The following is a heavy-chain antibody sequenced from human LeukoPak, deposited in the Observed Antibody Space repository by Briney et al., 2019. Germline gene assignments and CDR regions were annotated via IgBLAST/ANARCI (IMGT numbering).Heavy chain of an antibody. J-gene: IGHJ4*02. CDR1: GFTFSSYG. D-gene: IGHD6-19*01. CDR2: ISYDGSNK. Sequence: GGSLRLSCAASGFTFSSYGMHWVRQAPGKGLEWVAVISYDGSNKYYADSVKGRFTISRDNSKSTLFLQMSSLRAEDTAVYYCATPYRSGWNPPGYWGQGTLVTVSA. CDR3: ATPYRSGWNPPGY. V-gene: IGHV3-30*03.